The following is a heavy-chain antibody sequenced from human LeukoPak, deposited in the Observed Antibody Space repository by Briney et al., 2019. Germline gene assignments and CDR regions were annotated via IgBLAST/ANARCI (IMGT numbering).Heavy chain of an antibody. CDR3: ARVMYGEYAFDI. CDR2: IYYSGST. V-gene: IGHV4-59*01. CDR1: GGSISSYY. Sequence: SETLSLTCTDSGGSISSYYWSWIRQPPGKGLEWIGYIYYSGSTNYNPSLKSRVTISVDTSKNQFSLKLSSVTAADTAVYYCARVMYGEYAFDIWGQGTMVTVSS. D-gene: IGHD2-8*01. J-gene: IGHJ3*02.